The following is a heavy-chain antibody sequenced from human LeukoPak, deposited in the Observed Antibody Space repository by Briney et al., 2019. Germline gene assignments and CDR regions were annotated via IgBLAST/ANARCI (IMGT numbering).Heavy chain of an antibody. J-gene: IGHJ4*02. D-gene: IGHD1-26*01. CDR2: ISAYNGNT. CDR1: GYTFTSYG. Sequence: ASVKVSCKASGYTFTSYGISWVRQAPGQGLEWMGWISAYNGNTNYAQKLQGRVTMTTDTSTSTAYMDLRRMRSADTAVYYCARDGESGSYYPLDYWGQGTLVTVSS. CDR3: ARDGESGSYYPLDY. V-gene: IGHV1-18*01.